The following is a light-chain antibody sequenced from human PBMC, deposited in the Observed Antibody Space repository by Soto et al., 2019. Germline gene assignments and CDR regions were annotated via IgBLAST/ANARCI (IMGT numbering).Light chain of an antibody. Sequence: EFVLTQSPGTLSLSPGERATLSCRASQTLRNNYLAWYQQKPGQAPRLLIYGASTRATGIPARFSGSGSGTEFTLTISSLQSEDFAVYYCQQYNNWLRRTFGQGTKVDIK. CDR2: GAS. CDR1: QTLRNN. V-gene: IGKV3-15*01. J-gene: IGKJ1*01. CDR3: QQYNNWLRRT.